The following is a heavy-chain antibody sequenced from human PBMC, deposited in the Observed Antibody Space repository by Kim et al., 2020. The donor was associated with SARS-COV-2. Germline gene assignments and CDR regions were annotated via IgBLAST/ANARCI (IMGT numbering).Heavy chain of an antibody. CDR2: INHSGST. CDR3: ARLSITMVRGVIWFDP. CDR1: GGSFSGYY. Sequence: SETLSLTCAVYGGSFSGYYWSWIRQPPGKGLEWIGEINHSGSTNYNPSLKSRVTISVDTSKNQFSLKLSSVTAADTAVYYCARLSITMVRGVIWFDPWGQGTLVTVSS. V-gene: IGHV4-34*01. J-gene: IGHJ5*02. D-gene: IGHD3-10*01.